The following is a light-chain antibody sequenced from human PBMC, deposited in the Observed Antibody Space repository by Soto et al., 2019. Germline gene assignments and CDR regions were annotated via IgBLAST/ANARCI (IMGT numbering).Light chain of an antibody. CDR3: QQLNSYPYT. V-gene: IGKV1-9*01. J-gene: IGKJ2*01. CDR1: QGINNY. CDR2: TAS. Sequence: DIQLTQSPSFLSASVGDRVAITCRASQGINNYLAWYQQKVGEAPKLLIYTASTLQSGVPSRFSGSGSGTEFTLTISSLQPEDFATYHCQQLNSYPYTFGQGTKLELK.